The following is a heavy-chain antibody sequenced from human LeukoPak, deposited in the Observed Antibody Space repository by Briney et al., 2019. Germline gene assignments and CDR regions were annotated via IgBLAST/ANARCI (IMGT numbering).Heavy chain of an antibody. Sequence: GGSLRLSCAASGFTFSSYWMHWVRQAPGKGLVWVSSITSSSSYIYYADSVKGRFTISRDNAKKSLSLQMNSLRAEDTAVYYCARDGDTVLTRGYYYYMDVWGKGTTLTVSS. CDR1: GFTFSSYW. CDR3: ARDGDTVLTRGYYYYMDV. D-gene: IGHD4-23*01. J-gene: IGHJ6*03. CDR2: ITSSSSYI. V-gene: IGHV3-21*01.